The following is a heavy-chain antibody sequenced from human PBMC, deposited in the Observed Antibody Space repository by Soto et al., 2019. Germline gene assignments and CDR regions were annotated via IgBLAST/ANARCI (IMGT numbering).Heavy chain of an antibody. CDR2: ISSSSSYI. CDR1: GFTFNIYS. CDR3: ARDLRDSSGWLRVDHYYYGMDV. V-gene: IGHV3-21*01. D-gene: IGHD6-19*01. J-gene: IGHJ6*02. Sequence: EVQLVESGGGLVKPGGSLRLSCAASGFTFNIYSMNWVHQAPGKGLEWVSSISSSSSYIYYADSVKGRFTISRDNAENSLFLQMNSLRAEDTAVYYCARDLRDSSGWLRVDHYYYGMDVWGQGTTVTVSS.